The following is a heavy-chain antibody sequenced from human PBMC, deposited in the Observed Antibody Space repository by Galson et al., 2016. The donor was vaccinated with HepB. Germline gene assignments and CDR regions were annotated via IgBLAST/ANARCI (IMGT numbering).Heavy chain of an antibody. CDR3: VRDGSGGWHFDN. V-gene: IGHV4-39*02. D-gene: IGHD6-19*01. CDR2: IYYSGTA. J-gene: IGHJ4*02. Sequence: ETLSLTCTVSGGSISSRSYYWGWIRQPPGKGLEWIGSIYYSGTAYYDPSLKSRVSISVNTSKNQFSLRLSSVTAEDTAVYYCVRDGSGGWHFDNWGQGTLITVSS. CDR1: GGSISSRSYY.